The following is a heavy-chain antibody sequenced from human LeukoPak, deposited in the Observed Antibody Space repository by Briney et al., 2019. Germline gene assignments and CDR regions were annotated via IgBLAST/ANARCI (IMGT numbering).Heavy chain of an antibody. V-gene: IGHV3-30*02. CDR1: GFTFSSYG. CDR2: IRYDGSNK. J-gene: IGHJ4*02. CDR3: AKVRDGYNSGGFDY. Sequence: PGGSLRLSCAASGFTFSSYGMHWVRQAPGKGLEWVAFIRYDGSNKYYADSVKGRFTISRDNSKNTLYLQMNGLRAEDTAVYYCAKVRDGYNSGGFDYWGQGTLVTVSS. D-gene: IGHD5-24*01.